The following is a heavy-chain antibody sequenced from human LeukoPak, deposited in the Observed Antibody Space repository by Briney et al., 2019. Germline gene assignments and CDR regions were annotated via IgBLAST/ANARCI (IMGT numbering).Heavy chain of an antibody. CDR3: GRAQAGNDY. D-gene: IGHD6-13*01. CDR1: GFTFSTYW. J-gene: IGHJ4*02. CDR2: IKQDGSEK. Sequence: PGGSLRLSCAASGFTFSTYWMSWVRQAPGKGLEWVANIKQDGSEKYYVDSVKGRFTISRDNAKNSLYLQMNSLRAEDTAMYYCGRAQAGNDYGGQGTLVTVSS. V-gene: IGHV3-7*01.